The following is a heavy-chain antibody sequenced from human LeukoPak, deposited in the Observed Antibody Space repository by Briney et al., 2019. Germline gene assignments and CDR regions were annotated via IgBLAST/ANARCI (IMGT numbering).Heavy chain of an antibody. CDR1: GFTFSSYG. CDR2: ISYDGSNK. V-gene: IGHV3-30*18. CDR3: AKGDDYGDY. Sequence: PGGSLRLSYAASGFTFSSYGMHWVRQAPGKGLEWVAVISYDGSNKYYADSVKGRFTISRGNSKNTLYLQMNSLRAEDTAVYYCAKGDDYGDYWGQGTLVTVSS. J-gene: IGHJ4*02.